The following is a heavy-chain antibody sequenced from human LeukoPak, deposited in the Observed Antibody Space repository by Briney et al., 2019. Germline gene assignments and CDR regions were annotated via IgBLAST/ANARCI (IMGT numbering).Heavy chain of an antibody. CDR3: AKDIGMATIRHFDY. Sequence: PGGSLRLSCAASGFTFSSYGIHWVRQALGKWLEWVAFIRYDGSNKYYADSVKGRFTISRDNSKNTLYLQMNSLRAEDTAVYYCAKDIGMATIRHFDYWGQGTLVTVSS. D-gene: IGHD5-24*01. CDR1: GFTFSSYG. V-gene: IGHV3-30*02. J-gene: IGHJ4*02. CDR2: IRYDGSNK.